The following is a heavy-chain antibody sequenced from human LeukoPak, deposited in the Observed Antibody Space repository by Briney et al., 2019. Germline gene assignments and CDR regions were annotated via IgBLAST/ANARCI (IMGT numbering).Heavy chain of an antibody. J-gene: IGHJ4*02. V-gene: IGHV1-69*05. CDR3: ARESRYYDSSGDFDY. Sequence: SVKVSCKASGGTFSSYAISWVRQAPGQGLEWMGRIIPIFGTADYAQKFQGRVTITTDESTSTAYMELSSLRSEDTAVYYCARESRYYDSSGDFDYWGQGTLVTVSS. CDR1: GGTFSSYA. D-gene: IGHD3-22*01. CDR2: IIPIFGTA.